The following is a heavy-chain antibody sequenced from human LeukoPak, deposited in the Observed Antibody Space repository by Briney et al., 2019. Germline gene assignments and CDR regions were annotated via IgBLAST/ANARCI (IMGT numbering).Heavy chain of an antibody. J-gene: IGHJ3*02. D-gene: IGHD3/OR15-3a*01. CDR2: IWYDGSTK. V-gene: IGHV3-33*01. Sequence: PGGSLRLSCAASGFTFSSFGMHWVRQSPGKGLEWVAVIWYDGSTKVYADSVKGRFTISRDNSRNTLHLQVDSLRAEDTAVYYCARDGPESAFAIWGQGTMVTVSS. CDR1: GFTFSSFG. CDR3: ARDGPESAFAI.